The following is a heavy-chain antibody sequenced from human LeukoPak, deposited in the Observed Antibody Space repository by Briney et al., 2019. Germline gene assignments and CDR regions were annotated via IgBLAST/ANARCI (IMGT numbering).Heavy chain of an antibody. D-gene: IGHD6-19*01. Sequence: ASVKVSCKASGYTFTGYYMHWVRQAPGQGLEWMGWINPNSGDTNYAQKFQGRVTMTRDTSSSTAYMDLSRLRSDDTAVYYCAKDQSSDWYGYYYYYMDVWGNGTTVTISS. J-gene: IGHJ6*03. CDR1: GYTFTGYY. V-gene: IGHV1-2*02. CDR2: INPNSGDT. CDR3: AKDQSSDWYGYYYYYMDV.